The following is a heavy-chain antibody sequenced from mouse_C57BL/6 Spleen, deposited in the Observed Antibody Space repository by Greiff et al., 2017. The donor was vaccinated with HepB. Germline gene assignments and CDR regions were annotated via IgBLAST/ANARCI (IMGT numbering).Heavy chain of an antibody. CDR1: GYSFTDYN. CDR3: ARSRAYYSNPNAMDY. D-gene: IGHD2-5*01. J-gene: IGHJ4*01. V-gene: IGHV1-39*01. CDR2: INPNYGTT. Sequence: VHVKQSGPELVKPGASVKISCKASGYSFTDYNMNWVKQSNGKSLEWIGVINPNYGTTSYNQKFKGKATLTVDQSSSTAYMQLNSLTSEDSAVYYCARSRAYYSNPNAMDYWGQGTSVTVSS.